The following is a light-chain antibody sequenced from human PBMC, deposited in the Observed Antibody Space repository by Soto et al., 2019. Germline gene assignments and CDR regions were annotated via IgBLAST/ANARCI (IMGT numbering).Light chain of an antibody. CDR2: EVT. CDR1: SSDVGDYNY. CDR3: SSYTTSSTRV. J-gene: IGLJ1*01. Sequence: QSVLTQPPSASGSPGQSVTISCTGSSSDVGDYNYVSWYQQPPGKAPKLMIYEVTNRPSGVSNRFSGSKSGNTASLTISGLQAEDEADYYCSSYTTSSTRVFGTGTKVTVL. V-gene: IGLV2-14*01.